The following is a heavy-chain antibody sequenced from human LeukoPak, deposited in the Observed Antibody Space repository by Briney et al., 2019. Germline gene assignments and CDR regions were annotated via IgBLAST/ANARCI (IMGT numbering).Heavy chain of an antibody. Sequence: GGSLRLSCAASGFTFSEYSMSWVRQAPGKGLEWVSNIRSNGRDTYYTDSVKGRFTISRDNSKNTLYLEMNSLRAEDTAVYYCAKGGYSTRFDLWGQGTLVTVSS. J-gene: IGHJ5*02. CDR3: AKGGYSTRFDL. D-gene: IGHD2-8*01. CDR2: IRSNGRDT. CDR1: GFTFSEYS. V-gene: IGHV3-23*01.